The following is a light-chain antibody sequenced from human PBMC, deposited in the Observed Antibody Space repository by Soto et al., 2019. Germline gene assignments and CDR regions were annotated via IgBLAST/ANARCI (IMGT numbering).Light chain of an antibody. Sequence: EVVLTQSPATLSSSPGESVTLSCRASQNIDTYLAWYQQRPGQAPRLLIYDASYRAVGIPSRFSGSGSGTDLTLTISSLEPADFAIYHCQQRRNWPLTFGGGTKVAI. CDR2: DAS. J-gene: IGKJ4*01. V-gene: IGKV3-11*01. CDR3: QQRRNWPLT. CDR1: QNIDTY.